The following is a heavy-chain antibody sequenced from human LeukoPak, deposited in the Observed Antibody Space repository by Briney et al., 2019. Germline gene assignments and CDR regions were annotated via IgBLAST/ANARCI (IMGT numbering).Heavy chain of an antibody. CDR1: GGSIDSYY. CDR3: ARHHEYIWGSSVDYYAMDV. Sequence: SETLSLTCTVSGGSIDSYYWSWIRQPPGKRLEWVGYLYYTGSTNYNPSLKSRVTISFDTSKNLFSLNLSSVTAADTAVYYCARHHEYIWGSSVDYYAMDVWGQGTTVTVSS. D-gene: IGHD3-16*01. CDR2: LYYTGST. V-gene: IGHV4-59*08. J-gene: IGHJ6*02.